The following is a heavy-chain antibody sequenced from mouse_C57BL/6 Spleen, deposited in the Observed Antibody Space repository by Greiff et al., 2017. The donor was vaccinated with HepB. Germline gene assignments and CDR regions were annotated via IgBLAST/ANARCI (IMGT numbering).Heavy chain of an antibody. V-gene: IGHV1-81*01. CDR3: ASSYISTVVESPLYFYV. CDR1: GYTFTSYE. D-gene: IGHD1-1*01. Sequence: QVQLKESGAELARPGASVKLSCKASGYTFTSYEISWVKQRTGQGLEWIGEIYPRSGNTYYNDKFKGKATLTADKSSSTAYMELRSLTSEDSAVYFCASSYISTVVESPLYFYVWGTAPTVTVSS. J-gene: IGHJ1*03. CDR2: IYPRSGNT.